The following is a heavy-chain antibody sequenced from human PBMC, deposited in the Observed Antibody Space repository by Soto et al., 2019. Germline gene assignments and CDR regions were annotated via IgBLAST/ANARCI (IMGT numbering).Heavy chain of an antibody. Sequence: QVQLVQSGAEVKKPGASVKVSCKASGYTFTGYYMHWVRQAPGQGLEWMGWINPNSGGTNYAQKFQGRVTITADESTRTAYMELSSLRSEDTAVYYCARAVVVTAIQHYYYGMDVWGQGTTVTVSS. CDR3: ARAVVVTAIQHYYYGMDV. V-gene: IGHV1-2*02. CDR1: GYTFTGYY. D-gene: IGHD2-21*02. J-gene: IGHJ6*02. CDR2: INPNSGGT.